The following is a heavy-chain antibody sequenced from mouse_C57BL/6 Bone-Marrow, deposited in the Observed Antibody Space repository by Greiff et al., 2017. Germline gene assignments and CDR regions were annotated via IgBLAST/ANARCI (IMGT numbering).Heavy chain of an antibody. J-gene: IGHJ4*01. Sequence: EVKLMESGGGLVKPGGSLKLSCAASGFTFSSYTMSWVRQTPEKRLEWVATISGGGGNTYYPDSVKGRFTISRDNAKNTLYLQMNSLRSEDTALYYCARRTTYWGLMDYWGQGTSVTVSS. V-gene: IGHV5-9*01. D-gene: IGHD5-5*01. CDR3: ARRTTYWGLMDY. CDR1: GFTFSSYT. CDR2: ISGGGGNT.